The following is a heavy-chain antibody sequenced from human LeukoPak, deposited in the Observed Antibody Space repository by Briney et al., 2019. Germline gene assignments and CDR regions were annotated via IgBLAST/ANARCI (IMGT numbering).Heavy chain of an antibody. CDR3: ARAGRYFDWLSFFDY. Sequence: SGGSLRLSCAASGFTFSNAWMTWVRQAPGKGLEWVANIKQDGSEKYYVDSVKGRFTISRDNAKNSLYLQMNSLRAEDTAVYYCARAGRYFDWLSFFDYWGQGTLVTVSS. CDR2: IKQDGSEK. J-gene: IGHJ4*02. V-gene: IGHV3-7*03. CDR1: GFTFSNAW. D-gene: IGHD3-9*01.